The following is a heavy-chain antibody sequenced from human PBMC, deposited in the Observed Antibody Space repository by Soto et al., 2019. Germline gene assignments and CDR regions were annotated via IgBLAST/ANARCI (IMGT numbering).Heavy chain of an antibody. V-gene: IGHV1-69*01. CDR2: IIPIFGTA. J-gene: IGHJ5*02. D-gene: IGHD2-21*02. Sequence: QVQLVQSGAEVKKPGSSVKVSCKASGGTFSSYAISWVRQAPGQGLEWMGGIIPIFGTANYAQKFQGRVTITADESTSTAYMELSSLRSEDTGVYYCARERWGTVVTRSYWFDPWGQGTLVTVSS. CDR3: ARERWGTVVTRSYWFDP. CDR1: GGTFSSYA.